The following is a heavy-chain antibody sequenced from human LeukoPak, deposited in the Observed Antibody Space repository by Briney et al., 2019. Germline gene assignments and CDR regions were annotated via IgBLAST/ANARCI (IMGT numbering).Heavy chain of an antibody. V-gene: IGHV3-73*01. CDR2: IRSKANSYAT. J-gene: IGHJ6*04. CDR3: TRRGYCTSTSCSGGGYYGMDV. CDR1: GFTCSGSA. D-gene: IGHD2-2*01. Sequence: PGGSLRLSCAASGFTCSGSAMHWVRQASGKGLEWVGRIRSKANSYATAYAASVKGRFTISRDDSKNTAYLQMNSLKTEDTAVYYCTRRGYCTSTSCSGGGYYGMDVWGKGTTVTVSS.